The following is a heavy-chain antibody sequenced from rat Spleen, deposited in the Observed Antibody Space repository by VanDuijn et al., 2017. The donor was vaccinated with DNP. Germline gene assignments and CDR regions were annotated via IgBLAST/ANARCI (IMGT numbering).Heavy chain of an antibody. D-gene: IGHD1-11*01. CDR2: IIYDGSKS. Sequence: EVQLVESGGGLVQPGRSLKLSCAASGFTFSDCDMAWVRQAPKKGLEWVATIIYDGSKSYYRDSVKGRFTISRENAKNTLYLQMDSLRSEDTATYYCAKAGGYSPWYFDYWGQGVMVTVSS. J-gene: IGHJ2*01. CDR3: AKAGGYSPWYFDY. V-gene: IGHV5S10*01. CDR1: GFTFSDCD.